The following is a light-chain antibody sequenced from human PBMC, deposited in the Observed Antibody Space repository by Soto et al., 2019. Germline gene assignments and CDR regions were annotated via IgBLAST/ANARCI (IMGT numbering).Light chain of an antibody. CDR1: SSDVGSYNL. Sequence: QSVLTQPASVSGSPGQSITISCTGTSSDVGSYNLVSWYQQHPGKAPKLMIYEVSKRPSGVSNRFSGSKSGNTASLTISGLQAEDEADYYCCSYAGSSTYLVFGGGTQRPS. CDR2: EVS. CDR3: CSYAGSSTYLV. J-gene: IGLJ2*01. V-gene: IGLV2-23*02.